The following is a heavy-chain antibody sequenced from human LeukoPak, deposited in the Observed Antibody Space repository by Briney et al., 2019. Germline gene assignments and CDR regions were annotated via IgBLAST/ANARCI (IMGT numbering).Heavy chain of an antibody. CDR3: AKAYDFWSGYRFDY. CDR2: ISGSGGST. CDR1: GFTFSSYA. Sequence: PGRSLRLSCAAAGFTFSSYAMSWVRQAPGKGLEWVSAISGSGGSTYYADSVKGRFTISRDNSKNTLYLQMNSLRAEDTAVYYCAKAYDFWSGYRFDYWGQGTLVTVS. D-gene: IGHD3-3*01. J-gene: IGHJ4*02. V-gene: IGHV3-23*01.